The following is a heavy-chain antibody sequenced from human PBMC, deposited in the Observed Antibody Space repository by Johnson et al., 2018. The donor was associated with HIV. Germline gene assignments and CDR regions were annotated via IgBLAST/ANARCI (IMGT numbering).Heavy chain of an antibody. Sequence: EQLVESGGGLVQPGGSLRLSCAASGFTFSSYWMHWVRQAPGKGLVWVSRLNSDGSSTSYADSVKGRFTISRDNAKNTMYLQMNSLRAEDTAVYYCARSEYDYYDSSGYDAFDIWGQGTMVTVSS. CDR2: LNSDGSST. CDR1: GFTFSSYW. D-gene: IGHD3-22*01. V-gene: IGHV3-74*01. CDR3: ARSEYDYYDSSGYDAFDI. J-gene: IGHJ3*02.